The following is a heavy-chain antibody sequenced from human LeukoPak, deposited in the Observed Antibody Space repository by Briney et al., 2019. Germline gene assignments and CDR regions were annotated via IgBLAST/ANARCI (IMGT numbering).Heavy chain of an antibody. V-gene: IGHV3-66*01. CDR3: ARASRWLAFDN. Sequence: GGSLRLSCVASRFTVSNNHMNWVRQAPGKGLEWVSVIYNGDNTYYADSVQGRFTISKDNSKNTLYLQMNSLRPEDTAVYFFARASRWLAFDNWGQGTLVTVSS. CDR2: IYNGDNT. J-gene: IGHJ4*02. CDR1: RFTVSNNH. D-gene: IGHD6-19*01.